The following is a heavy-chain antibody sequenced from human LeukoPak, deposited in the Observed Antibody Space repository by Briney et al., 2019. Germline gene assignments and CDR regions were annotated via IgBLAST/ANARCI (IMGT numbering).Heavy chain of an antibody. CDR3: ARDTDSSGYYYYMDV. V-gene: IGHV3-7*01. CDR1: GFTFSRYW. Sequence: GGSLRLSCAASGFTFSRYWMTWVRQAPGKGLEWVANIKEDGSENSYVESVKGRFTISRDNAKNSLYLQMNSLRAEDTAVYYCARDTDSSGYYYYMDVWGKGTTVTVSS. D-gene: IGHD6-19*01. CDR2: IKEDGSEN. J-gene: IGHJ6*03.